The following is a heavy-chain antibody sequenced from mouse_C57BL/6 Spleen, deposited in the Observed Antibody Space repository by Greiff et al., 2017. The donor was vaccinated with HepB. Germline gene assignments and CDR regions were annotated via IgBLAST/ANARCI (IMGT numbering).Heavy chain of an antibody. D-gene: IGHD2-4*01. J-gene: IGHJ4*01. CDR1: GYTFTSYW. Sequence: VQLQQPGAELVRPGTSVKLSCKASGYTFTSYWMHWVKQRPGQGLEWIGVIDPSDSYTNYNQKFKGKATLTVDTSSSTAYMQLSRLTSEDSAVYYCARIYYDYDGYAMDYWGQGTSVTVSS. CDR2: IDPSDSYT. V-gene: IGHV1-59*01. CDR3: ARIYYDYDGYAMDY.